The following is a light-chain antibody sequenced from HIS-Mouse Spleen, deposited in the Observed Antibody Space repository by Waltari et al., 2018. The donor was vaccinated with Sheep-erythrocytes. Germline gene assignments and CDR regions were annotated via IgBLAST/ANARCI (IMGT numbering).Light chain of an antibody. CDR3: CSYAGSYNHV. J-gene: IGLJ1*01. CDR1: SSDVGGYNY. Sequence: QSALTQPRSVSGSPGQSVTISCTGTSSDVGGYNYVSWYQQYPGQAHKLMIYDVSKRPSGVPDRFSGSKSGNTASLTISGLQAEDEADYYCCSYAGSYNHVFATGTKVTVL. V-gene: IGLV2-11*01. CDR2: DVS.